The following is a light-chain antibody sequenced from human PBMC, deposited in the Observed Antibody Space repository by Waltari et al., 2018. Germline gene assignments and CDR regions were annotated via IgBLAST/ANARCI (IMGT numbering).Light chain of an antibody. Sequence: DIVMTQSPDSLTVSLGERATINCKSSQSVLYSSINKNYLAWYQQTPGQPPKLLIYWASTRDSGVPDRFSGSGSGTDFTLTISSLQAEDVAVYYCQKYYTTPWTFGQGTQVEIK. J-gene: IGKJ1*01. CDR3: QKYYTTPWT. CDR2: WAS. CDR1: QSVLYSSINKNY. V-gene: IGKV4-1*01.